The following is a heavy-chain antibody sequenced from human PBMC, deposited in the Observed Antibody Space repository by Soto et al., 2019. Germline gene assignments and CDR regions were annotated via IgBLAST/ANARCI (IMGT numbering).Heavy chain of an antibody. Sequence: RASVKVSCKASGGTFSSYAISWVRQAPGQGLEWMGGIIPIFGTANYAQKFQGRVTITADESTSTAYMELSSLRSEDTAVYYCAAGAGYSSSWYSVYWGQGTLVTVSS. CDR2: IIPIFGTA. V-gene: IGHV1-69*13. CDR3: AAGAGYSSSWYSVY. J-gene: IGHJ4*02. D-gene: IGHD6-13*01. CDR1: GGTFSSYA.